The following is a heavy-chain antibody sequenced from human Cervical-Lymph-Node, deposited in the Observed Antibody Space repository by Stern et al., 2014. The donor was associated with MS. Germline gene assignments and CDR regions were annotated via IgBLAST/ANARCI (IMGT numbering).Heavy chain of an antibody. CDR3: ARDLRDISGYYLDS. V-gene: IGHV7-4-1*02. J-gene: IGHJ4*02. CDR1: GYSFNRYA. D-gene: IGHD3-22*01. Sequence: VQLVESGSELRKPGASVKVSCKASGYSFNRYAVTWVRQAPGQGLEWLGWINTNTGNPAYAQGCTGRFVFSLDTSVSTTYLHISSLKAEDTAVYYCARDLRDISGYYLDSWGQGSLVTVSS. CDR2: INTNTGNP.